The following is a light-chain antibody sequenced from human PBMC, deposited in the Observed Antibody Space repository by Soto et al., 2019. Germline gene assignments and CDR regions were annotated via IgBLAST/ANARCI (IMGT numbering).Light chain of an antibody. CDR2: AAS. V-gene: IGKV1-39*01. J-gene: IGKJ1*01. CDR1: QSISSY. Sequence: IQMTQSPSSLSASLGDRVTITCRASQSISSYLTWYQQKPGKAPKLLVIAASSLQSAVPSRFCGSVSATAGTIPTSALKKEDGSTYFGQQRYISPRTFGQGTKVDIK. CDR3: QQRYISPRT.